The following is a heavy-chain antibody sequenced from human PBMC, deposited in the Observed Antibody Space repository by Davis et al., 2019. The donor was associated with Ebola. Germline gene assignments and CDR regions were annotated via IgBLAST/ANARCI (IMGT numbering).Heavy chain of an antibody. CDR3: ACTIFGTIGNFDY. D-gene: IGHD3-3*01. CDR1: GFTFSSYS. Sequence: GGSLRLSCAASGFTFSSYSMSWVRQAPGKGLEWVSYISSSSSTIYYADSVKGRFTTSRDNAQKSLYLQMNSLRDEDTAVYYCACTIFGTIGNFDYWGQGTLVTVSS. V-gene: IGHV3-48*02. J-gene: IGHJ4*02. CDR2: ISSSSSTI.